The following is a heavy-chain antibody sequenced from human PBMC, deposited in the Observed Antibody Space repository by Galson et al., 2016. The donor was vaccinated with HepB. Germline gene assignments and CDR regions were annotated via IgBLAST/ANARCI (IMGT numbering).Heavy chain of an antibody. CDR3: ANIGAFNL. J-gene: IGHJ3*01. CDR1: GFTVSYNY. Sequence: SLRLSCAASGFTVSYNYITWVRQPPGKGLEWVSPIYSAGKTYYADSVKGRFTISRDHSKNTWYLQMHCLRAADTAMYYCANIGAFNLWGQGTMVTVSS. V-gene: IGHV3-53*01. CDR2: IYSAGKT.